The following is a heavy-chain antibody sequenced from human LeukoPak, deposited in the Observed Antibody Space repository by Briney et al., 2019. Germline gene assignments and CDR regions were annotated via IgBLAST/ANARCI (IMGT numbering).Heavy chain of an antibody. CDR2: ISSSSSII. J-gene: IGHJ4*02. Sequence: GGSLRLSCAVSGFTFSSYSMNWVRRAPGKGLEWISSISSSSSIIYYADSVKGRFTISRDNAKNSLYLQMNRLRADDTAVYYCARARLEYIEGSREGFDDWGQGTLVTVSS. CDR3: ARARLEYIEGSREGFDD. D-gene: IGHD2/OR15-2a*01. V-gene: IGHV3-48*01. CDR1: GFTFSSYS.